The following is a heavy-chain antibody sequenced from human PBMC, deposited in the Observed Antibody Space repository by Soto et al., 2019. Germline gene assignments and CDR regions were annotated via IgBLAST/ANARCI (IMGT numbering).Heavy chain of an antibody. D-gene: IGHD3-3*01. CDR1: GYTFTSYY. CDR2: INPSGGST. V-gene: IGHV1-46*03. Sequence: ASVKVSCKASGYTFTSYYMHWVRQAPGQGLEWMGIINPSGGSTSYAQKFQGRVTMTRDTSTSTVYMELSSLRSEDTAVYYCARVVGAIFGVVIRVPYAFDIWGQGTMVTVSS. CDR3: ARVVGAIFGVVIRVPYAFDI. J-gene: IGHJ3*02.